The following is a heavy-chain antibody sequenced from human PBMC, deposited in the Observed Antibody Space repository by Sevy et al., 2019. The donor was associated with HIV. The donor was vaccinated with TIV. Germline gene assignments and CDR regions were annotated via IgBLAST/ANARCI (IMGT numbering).Heavy chain of an antibody. J-gene: IGHJ6*03. D-gene: IGHD3-10*01. CDR2: IKHSGST. CDR1: GGSFSGYY. V-gene: IGHV4-34*01. Sequence: SETLSLTCAVYGGSFSGYYWSWIRQPPGKGLEWIGEIKHSGSTNYNPSLKSRVTISVDTSKNQFSLKLSSVTAADTAVYYCARGHYYGSGSYDYYYYYMDVWGKGTTVTVSS. CDR3: ARGHYYGSGSYDYYYYYMDV.